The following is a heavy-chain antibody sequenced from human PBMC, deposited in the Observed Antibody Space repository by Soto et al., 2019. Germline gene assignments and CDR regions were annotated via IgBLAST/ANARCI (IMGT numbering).Heavy chain of an antibody. V-gene: IGHV3-23*01. J-gene: IGHJ4*02. CDR3: AKGQITFGGPIWGYYFDY. D-gene: IGHD3-16*01. CDR2: ISGSGGST. CDR1: GFPFSSYA. Sequence: PGGSLRLSCAASGFPFSSYAMSWGRQAPGKGMEWVSAISGSGGSTYYADSVKGRFTISRDNSKNTLYLQMNSLRAEDTAVYYCAKGQITFGGPIWGYYFDYWGQGTLVTVSS.